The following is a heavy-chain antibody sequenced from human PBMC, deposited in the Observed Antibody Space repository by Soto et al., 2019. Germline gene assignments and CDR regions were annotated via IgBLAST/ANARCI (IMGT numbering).Heavy chain of an antibody. J-gene: IGHJ4*02. CDR2: LSASGDTT. CDR1: GFTFSDYA. Sequence: PGGSLRLSCAASGFTFSDYAMSWVRQAPDKGLQWVSSLSASGDTTYYTNSVQGRFTVSRDNSKNTVYLQMNTLRAEDTAIYYCAKERRERLGYWHRLDYWGLGTLVSAS. D-gene: IGHD1-26*01. V-gene: IGHV3-23*01. CDR3: AKERRERLGYWHRLDY.